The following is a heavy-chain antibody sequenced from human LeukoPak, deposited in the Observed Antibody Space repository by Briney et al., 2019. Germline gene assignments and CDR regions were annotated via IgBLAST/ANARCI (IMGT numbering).Heavy chain of an antibody. CDR1: GGSFSGYY. V-gene: IGHV4-34*01. Sequence: SETLSLTCAVYGGSFSGYYWSWIRQPPGKGLEWIGEINHSGNTNYNPSLKSRVTISVDTSKNHFSLKLSSVTAADTAVYYCARHAPLGYSSVWYPPPNWFDPWGQGTLVTVSS. CDR2: INHSGNT. J-gene: IGHJ5*02. D-gene: IGHD6-19*01. CDR3: ARHAPLGYSSVWYPPPNWFDP.